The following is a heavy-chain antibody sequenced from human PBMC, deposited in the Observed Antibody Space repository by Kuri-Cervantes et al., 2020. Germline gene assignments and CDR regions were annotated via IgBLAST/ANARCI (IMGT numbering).Heavy chain of an antibody. CDR2: ISYDGSNK. D-gene: IGHD4-17*01. V-gene: IGHV3-30*09. CDR3: ARDGATVTTTYYYGMDV. CDR1: GFIFSSYA. Sequence: GGSLRLSCAASGFIFSSYAMHWVRQAPGKGLEWVAVISYDGSNKYYADSVKGRFAISRDNSKNTLYLQMNSLRAEDTAVYYCARDGATVTTTYYYGMDVWGQGTTVTVSS. J-gene: IGHJ6*02.